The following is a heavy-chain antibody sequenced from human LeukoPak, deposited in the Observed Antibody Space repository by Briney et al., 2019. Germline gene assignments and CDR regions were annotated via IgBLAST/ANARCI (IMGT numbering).Heavy chain of an antibody. Sequence: SQTLCLTCTVSGGSISSGDYYWSWIRQPPGKGLEWIGYIYYSGSTYYNPSLKSRVTISVDTSKNQFSLKLSSVTAADTAVYYCASTRSSWLDNWFDPWGQGTLVTVSS. V-gene: IGHV4-30-4*08. CDR3: ASTRSSWLDNWFDP. CDR2: IYYSGST. CDR1: GGSISSGDYY. J-gene: IGHJ5*02. D-gene: IGHD6-13*01.